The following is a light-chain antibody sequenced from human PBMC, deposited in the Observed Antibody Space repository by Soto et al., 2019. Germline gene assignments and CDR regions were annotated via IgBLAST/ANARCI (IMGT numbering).Light chain of an antibody. CDR1: QSVDNN. Sequence: EIVMTQSPVALSASPGESAALCCRASQSVDNNVAWYQQKPGQAPRLLIVGSFARATGIPARFSGSGSGSEFTLTISGLQSEDFAVYYCQQYNDRPPITFGQGTRLEIK. CDR3: QQYNDRPPIT. J-gene: IGKJ5*01. V-gene: IGKV3-15*01. CDR2: GSF.